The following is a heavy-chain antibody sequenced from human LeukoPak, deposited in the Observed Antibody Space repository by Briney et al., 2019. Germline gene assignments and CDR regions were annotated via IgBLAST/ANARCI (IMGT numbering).Heavy chain of an antibody. J-gene: IGHJ4*02. Sequence: GGSLRLSCAASGFTFSSYGMHWVRQAPGKGLEWVAFIRYDGSNKYYADSVKGRFTISRDNSKNTLYLQMNSLRAEDTAVYYCAKDVVPFQELSINWDLDYWGQGTLVTVSS. D-gene: IGHD6-13*01. V-gene: IGHV3-30*02. CDR1: GFTFSSYG. CDR2: IRYDGSNK. CDR3: AKDVVPFQELSINWDLDY.